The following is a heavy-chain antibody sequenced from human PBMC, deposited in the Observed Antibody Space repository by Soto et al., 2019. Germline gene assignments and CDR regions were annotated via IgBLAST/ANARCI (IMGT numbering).Heavy chain of an antibody. J-gene: IGHJ4*02. Sequence: QVQLQQWGAGLLKPSETLSLTCAVYGGSFSGYYWSWIRQPPGKGLEWIGEINHSGSTNYNPSLKSRLTISVDTSKTQSPLKLSSVPAADTAVYYCARARRDYGDYYDYWGQGTLVPVSS. CDR1: GGSFSGYY. CDR3: ARARRDYGDYYDY. CDR2: INHSGST. D-gene: IGHD4-17*01. V-gene: IGHV4-34*01.